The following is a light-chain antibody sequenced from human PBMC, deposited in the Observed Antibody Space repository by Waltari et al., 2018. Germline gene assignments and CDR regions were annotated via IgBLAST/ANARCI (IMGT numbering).Light chain of an antibody. V-gene: IGKV1-16*01. CDR2: GAS. Sequence: DIQMTQSPSSLAASVGDRVTIPWRASQGISKFLAWFRQKPGKAPESLIYGASSLQSGVPSRFSGSGSGTDFTLTISSLQPEDFASYYCQQYKTFPLTFGGGTKVEIK. CDR3: QQYKTFPLT. CDR1: QGISKF. J-gene: IGKJ4*01.